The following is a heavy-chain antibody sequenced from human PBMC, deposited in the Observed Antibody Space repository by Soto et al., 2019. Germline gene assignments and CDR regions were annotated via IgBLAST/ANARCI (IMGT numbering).Heavy chain of an antibody. CDR3: ARWWMYAPRFDP. J-gene: IGHJ5*02. V-gene: IGHV6-1*01. CDR1: GDSVSTNTAT. CDR2: TYYRSKWEI. D-gene: IGHD2-8*01. Sequence: QTLSLTCAISGDSVSTNTATWDWIKQSPSRGLEWLGRTYYRSKWEIDYAVPVRGRITINPDTSNNQLSLQLNSVTPDDTAVYYCARWWMYAPRFDPWGQGTLVTVSS.